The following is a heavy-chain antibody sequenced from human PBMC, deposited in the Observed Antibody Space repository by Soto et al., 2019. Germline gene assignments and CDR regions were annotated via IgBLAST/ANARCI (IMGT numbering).Heavy chain of an antibody. J-gene: IGHJ4*02. D-gene: IGHD3-10*01. V-gene: IGHV4-30-4*01. Sequence: SETLSLTCTLSGFSITSGDYYWSWIRQPPGKGLEWIGYIYYSGSTYYNPSLKSRVTISVDTSKNQFSLKLSSVTAADTAVYYCARVSGSGSFDYWGQGTLVTVS. CDR3: ARVSGSGSFDY. CDR2: IYYSGST. CDR1: GFSITSGDYY.